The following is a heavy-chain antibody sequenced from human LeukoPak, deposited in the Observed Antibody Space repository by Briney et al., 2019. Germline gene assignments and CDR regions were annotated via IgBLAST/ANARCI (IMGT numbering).Heavy chain of an antibody. J-gene: IGHJ5*02. CDR2: INHSGST. CDR3: ARGLRRRSMIVVPRRALWFDP. CDR1: GGSFSDYY. Sequence: SETLSLTCAVYGGSFSDYYWSWIRQPPGKGLEWIGEINHSGSTNYNPSLKSRVTISVDTSKNQFSLKLSSVTAADTAVYFCARGLRRRSMIVVPRRALWFDPWGQGTLVTVSS. D-gene: IGHD3-22*01. V-gene: IGHV4-34*01.